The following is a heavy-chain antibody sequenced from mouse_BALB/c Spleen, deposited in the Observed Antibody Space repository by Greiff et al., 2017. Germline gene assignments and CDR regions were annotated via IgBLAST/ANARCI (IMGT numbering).Heavy chain of an antibody. V-gene: IGHV5-12-2*01. J-gene: IGHJ1*01. CDR1: GFTFSSYT. CDR2: ISNGGGST. CDR3: ARQGYDDFDV. Sequence: EVQLVESGGGLVQPGGSLKLSCAASGFTFSSYTMSWVRQTPEKRLEWVAYISNGGGSTYYPDTVKGRFTISRDNAKNTLYLQMSSLKSEDTAMYYCARQGYDDFDVWGAGTTVTVSS. D-gene: IGHD2-14*01.